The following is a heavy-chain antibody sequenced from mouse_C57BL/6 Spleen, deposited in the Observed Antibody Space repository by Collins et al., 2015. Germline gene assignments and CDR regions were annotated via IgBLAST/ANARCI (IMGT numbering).Heavy chain of an antibody. D-gene: IGHD2-2*01. J-gene: IGHJ1*03. CDR3: ARERYGYDGYFDV. V-gene: IGHV4-1*01. CDR1: GIDFSRYW. CDR2: INPDSSTI. Sequence: VKLLQSGGGLVQPGGSLKLSCAASGIDFSRYWMSWVRRAPGKGLEWIGEINPDSSTINYAPSLKDKFIISRDNAKNTLYLQMSKVRSEDTALYYCARERYGYDGYFDVWGTGTTVTVSS.